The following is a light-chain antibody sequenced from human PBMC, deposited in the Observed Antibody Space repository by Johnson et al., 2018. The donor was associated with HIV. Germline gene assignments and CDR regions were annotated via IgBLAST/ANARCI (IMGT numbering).Light chain of an antibody. V-gene: IGLV1-51*02. CDR3: GTRDSSLSAYV. CDR2: ENN. CDR1: SSDMGNCA. Sequence: QSVLTQPPSVSAAPGQKVTISCSGSSSDMGNCAVSWYHQLPRTAPKFLIYENNQRPSGIPDRFSGSKSGTSATLGITGLQTGDEADYYCGTRDSSLSAYVFGGGTQVTVL. J-gene: IGLJ1*01.